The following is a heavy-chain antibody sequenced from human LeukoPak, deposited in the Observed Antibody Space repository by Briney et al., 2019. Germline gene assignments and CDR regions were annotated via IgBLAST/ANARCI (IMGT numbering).Heavy chain of an antibody. CDR1: GGSISSGGYY. CDR2: IYHSGST. V-gene: IGHV4-30-2*01. Sequence: PSETLSLTCTVSGGSISSGGYYWRWIRQPPGKGLEWIGYIYHSGSTYYNPSLKSRVTISVDRSKNQFSLKLSSVTAADTAVYYCARGGVLMVYAILDYWGQGTLVTVYS. J-gene: IGHJ4*02. CDR3: ARGGVLMVYAILDY. D-gene: IGHD2-8*01.